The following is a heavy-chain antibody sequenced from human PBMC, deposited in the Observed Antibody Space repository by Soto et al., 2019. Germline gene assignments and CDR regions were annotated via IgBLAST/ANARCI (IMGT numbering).Heavy chain of an antibody. D-gene: IGHD6-6*01. CDR3: AKAGEEYSSSSHFDY. CDR2: ISYDGSNK. CDR1: GFTFSSYG. V-gene: IGHV3-30*18. J-gene: IGHJ4*02. Sequence: PGGSLRLSCAASGFTFSSYGMHWVRQAPGKGLEWVAVISYDGSNKYYADSVKGRFTISRDNSKNTLYLQMNSLRAEDTAVYYCAKAGEEYSSSSHFDYWGQGTLVTVSS.